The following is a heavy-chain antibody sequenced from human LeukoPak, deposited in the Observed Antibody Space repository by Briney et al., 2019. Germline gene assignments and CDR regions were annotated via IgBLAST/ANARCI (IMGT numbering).Heavy chain of an antibody. CDR3: ARVGVYYGSGSYYDY. Sequence: GGSLRLSCAASGFTFSSYAMHWVRQAPGKGLEYVSAISSNGGSTYYANSVKGRFTISRDNSKNTLYLQMGSLRAEDMAVYYCARVGVYYGSGSYYDYWGQGTLVTVSS. J-gene: IGHJ4*02. CDR1: GFTFSSYA. V-gene: IGHV3-64*01. CDR2: ISSNGGST. D-gene: IGHD3-10*01.